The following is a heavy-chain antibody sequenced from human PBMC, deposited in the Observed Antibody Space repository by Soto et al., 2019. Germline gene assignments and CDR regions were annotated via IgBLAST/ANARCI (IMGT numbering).Heavy chain of an antibody. CDR3: ARDSGPRGYDAFDI. V-gene: IGHV3-7*04. Sequence: GSLRLSCAASGFTFSNYWMTWVRQAPGKGLEWVANIKQDGSENFYVDSVKGRFTISRDNAKNSLYLQTNSLRAEDTAVYYCARDSGPRGYDAFDIWGQGTMVTVSS. J-gene: IGHJ3*02. D-gene: IGHD2-8*02. CDR2: IKQDGSEN. CDR1: GFTFSNYW.